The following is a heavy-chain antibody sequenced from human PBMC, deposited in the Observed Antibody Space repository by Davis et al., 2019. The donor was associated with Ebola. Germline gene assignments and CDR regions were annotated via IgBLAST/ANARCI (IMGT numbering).Heavy chain of an antibody. CDR3: ARWGYYDHFDI. D-gene: IGHD3-22*01. J-gene: IGHJ3*02. CDR1: GGSISSYY. CDR2: IYYSGST. Sequence: PSETLSLTCTVSGGSISSYYWSWIRQPPGKGLEWIGYIYYSGSTYYNPSLKSRVTISVDTSKNQFSLKLSSVTAADTAVYYCARWGYYDHFDIWGQGTMVTVSS. V-gene: IGHV4-59*06.